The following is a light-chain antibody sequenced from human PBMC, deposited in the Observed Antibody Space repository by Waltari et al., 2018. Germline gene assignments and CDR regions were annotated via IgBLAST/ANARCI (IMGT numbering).Light chain of an antibody. J-gene: IGKJ1*01. Sequence: EILLTQSPGTLSLSPGERATLSCRASQSVGRYLAWYQQKPGQAPRLLIYGASSRATGIPDRFSGSGSGTDFSLTISRLEPEDFAVYYCQNHERLPAVFGQGTKVEIK. CDR3: QNHERLPAV. CDR2: GAS. CDR1: QSVGRY. V-gene: IGKV3-20*01.